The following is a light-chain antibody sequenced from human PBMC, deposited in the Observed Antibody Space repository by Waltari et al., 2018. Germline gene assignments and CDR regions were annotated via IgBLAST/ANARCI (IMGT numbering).Light chain of an antibody. V-gene: IGLV2-23*02. Sequence: QSALTQPASVSGSPGQSITISCSGTGTDVGRYNLVSWYQQHPGKAPKLIIYGVNRRPSGVSDRFSGSKSGVTASLTISGLQAEDEAVYFCCSFATNSIVIFGGGTKLTVL. CDR2: GVN. J-gene: IGLJ2*01. CDR1: GTDVGRYNL. CDR3: CSFATNSIVI.